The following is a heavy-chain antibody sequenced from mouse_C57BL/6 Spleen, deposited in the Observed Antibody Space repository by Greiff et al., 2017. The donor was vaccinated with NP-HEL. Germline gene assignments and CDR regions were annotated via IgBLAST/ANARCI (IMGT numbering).Heavy chain of an antibody. CDR1: GYTFTSYW. Sequence: QVQLQQPGAELVRPGTSVKLSCKASGYTFTSYWMHWVKQRPGQGLEWIGVIDPSDSYTNYNQKFKGKATLTVDTSSSTAYMQLSSLTSEDSAVYYCARYGGSKYFDYWGQGTTLTVSS. V-gene: IGHV1-59*01. D-gene: IGHD1-1*01. J-gene: IGHJ2*01. CDR3: ARYGGSKYFDY. CDR2: IDPSDSYT.